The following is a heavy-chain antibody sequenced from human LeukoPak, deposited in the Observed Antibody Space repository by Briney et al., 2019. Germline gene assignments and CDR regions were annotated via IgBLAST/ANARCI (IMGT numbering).Heavy chain of an antibody. Sequence: SVKVSCKASGGTFSSYAISWVRQAPGQGLEWMGGIIPIFGTANYAQKFQGRVTITTDESTGTAYMELSSLRSEDTAVYYCASQYSYGYNYYYYMDVWGKGTTVTVSS. J-gene: IGHJ6*03. CDR3: ASQYSYGYNYYYYMDV. CDR2: IIPIFGTA. D-gene: IGHD5-18*01. V-gene: IGHV1-69*05. CDR1: GGTFSSYA.